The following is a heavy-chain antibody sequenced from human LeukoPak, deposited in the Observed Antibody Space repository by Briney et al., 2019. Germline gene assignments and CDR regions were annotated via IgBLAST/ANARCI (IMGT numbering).Heavy chain of an antibody. CDR1: GGSFSGYY. J-gene: IGHJ3*02. D-gene: IGHD3-3*01. CDR2: INHSGST. Sequence: SETLSLTCAVYGGSFSGYYWSWIRQPPGKGLEWIGEINHSGSTNYNPSLKSRVTISVDTSKNQFSLKLSSVTAADTAVYYCARTYDFWSGYYFDAFDIWGQGTMVTVSS. V-gene: IGHV4-34*01. CDR3: ARTYDFWSGYYFDAFDI.